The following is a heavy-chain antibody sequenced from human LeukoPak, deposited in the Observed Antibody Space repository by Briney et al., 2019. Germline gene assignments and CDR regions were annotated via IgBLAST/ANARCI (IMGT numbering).Heavy chain of an antibody. CDR1: GFTFSSYW. Sequence: GGSLRLSCAVSGFTFSSYWMSWVRQAPREGLEWVASIKHDESEKYYVDSVKGRFTISRDNAKNSLYLQMNSLRAEDTAVYYCARQGGNFDYWGQGTLVTVSS. D-gene: IGHD2-15*01. J-gene: IGHJ4*02. CDR2: IKHDESEK. CDR3: ARQGGNFDY. V-gene: IGHV3-7*01.